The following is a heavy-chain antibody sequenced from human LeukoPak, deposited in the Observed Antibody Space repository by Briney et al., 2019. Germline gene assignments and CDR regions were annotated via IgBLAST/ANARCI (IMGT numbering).Heavy chain of an antibody. Sequence: SETLSLTCTVSGGSISSSSYYWGWIRQPPGKGLEWIGSIYYSGSTYYNPPLKSRVTMSVDTSKNQFSLKLSSVTAADTAVYYCARQRIAVAGKALRTAPSAFDIWGQGTMVTVSS. J-gene: IGHJ3*02. CDR3: ARQRIAVAGKALRTAPSAFDI. CDR1: GGSISSSSYY. CDR2: IYYSGST. V-gene: IGHV4-39*01. D-gene: IGHD6-19*01.